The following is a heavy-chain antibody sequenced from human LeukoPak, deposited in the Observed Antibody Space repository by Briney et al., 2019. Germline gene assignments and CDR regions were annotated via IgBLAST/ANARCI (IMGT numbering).Heavy chain of an antibody. CDR2: INPNSGGT. CDR1: GYPFSGYY. CDR3: ARGRGYTYGHRGSFDC. J-gene: IGHJ4*02. D-gene: IGHD5-18*01. Sequence: ASVKVSCKASGYPFSGYYIHWVRQAPGQGLEWMGWINPNSGGTNYAQKFQGRVTMTRDTPISTAYMELTSLRSDDTAVYYCARGRGYTYGHRGSFDCWGQGTLVTVSS. V-gene: IGHV1-2*02.